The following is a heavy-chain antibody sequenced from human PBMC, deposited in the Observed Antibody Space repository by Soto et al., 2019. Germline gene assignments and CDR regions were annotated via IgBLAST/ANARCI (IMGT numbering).Heavy chain of an antibody. CDR2: ISTYNGNT. V-gene: IGHV1-18*01. CDR3: ARERQLGV. J-gene: IGHJ3*01. D-gene: IGHD3-3*02. Sequence: QVQLVQSGAEVKKPGASVKVSCKASGYTFTSYGISWVRQSPGQGPEWMGWISTYNGNTNYAQERQGRVTMTTATSTSTAYIELRSLRSDETAVYYFARERQLGVWGQATTVTVSS. CDR1: GYTFTSYG.